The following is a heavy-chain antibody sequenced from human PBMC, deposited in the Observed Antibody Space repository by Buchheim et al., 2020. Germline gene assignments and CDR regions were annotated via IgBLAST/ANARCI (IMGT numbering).Heavy chain of an antibody. D-gene: IGHD2-2*01. J-gene: IGHJ6*01. CDR2: IYTSWST. V-gene: IGHV4-61*02. CDR1: GGSISSGSYY. Sequence: QVQLQESGPGLVKPSQPLSLTCTVSGGSISSGSYYWSWIRQPAGKGLEWIGRIYTSWSTNYNPSLKSRVTISVDPSKNQFSLKLSAVAAADTDVYDCARDRYCSSTSCWFHMDVWGQGTT. CDR3: ARDRYCSSTSCWFHMDV.